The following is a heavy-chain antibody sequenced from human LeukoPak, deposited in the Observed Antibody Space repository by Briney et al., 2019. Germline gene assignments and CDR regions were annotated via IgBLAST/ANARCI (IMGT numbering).Heavy chain of an antibody. CDR2: INPNSGGT. CDR3: ARGRGTYDYVWGSYRYNHYYYMDV. V-gene: IGHV1-2*02. D-gene: IGHD3-16*02. Sequence: ASVKVSCKASGYTFTGYYMHWVRQAPGQGLEWMGWINPNSGGTNYAQKLQGRVTMTTDTSTSTAYMELRSLRSDDTAVYYCARGRGTYDYVWGSYRYNHYYYMDVWGKGTTVTVSS. CDR1: GYTFTGYY. J-gene: IGHJ6*03.